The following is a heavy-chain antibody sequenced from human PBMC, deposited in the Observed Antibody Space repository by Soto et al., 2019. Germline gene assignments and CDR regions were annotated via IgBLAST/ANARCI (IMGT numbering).Heavy chain of an antibody. CDR1: GQSFSGHS. J-gene: IGHJ4*02. V-gene: IGHV4-34*01. D-gene: IGHD1-1*01. Sequence: QVQLQQWGAGLVKPSETLSLSCAVYGQSFSGHSWAWIRQPPGKGLEWIGDINESGSTYYNPSLKSRVTISTDTSKNQFSLKLSSVSAADTAEYFCARGSGIVALPGELEDVNYDYWGQGTLVNVSS. CDR3: ARGSGIVALPGELEDVNYDY. CDR2: INESGST.